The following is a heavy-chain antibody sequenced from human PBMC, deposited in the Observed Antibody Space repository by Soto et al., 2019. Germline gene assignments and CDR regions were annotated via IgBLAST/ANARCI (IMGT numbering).Heavy chain of an antibody. Sequence: KPSETLSLTCTVSGASIRSTDYYWSWIRQAPGKGLEWIGYVYYTGSTYYNPSLMSRLTISVDTSKNQFSLKLTSVTAAETAVYYCVRTARQGAVAPHWFDRWGQGALVTVSS. J-gene: IGHJ5*02. CDR3: VRTARQGAVAPHWFDR. V-gene: IGHV4-30-4*01. D-gene: IGHD2-21*02. CDR2: VYYTGST. CDR1: GASIRSTDYY.